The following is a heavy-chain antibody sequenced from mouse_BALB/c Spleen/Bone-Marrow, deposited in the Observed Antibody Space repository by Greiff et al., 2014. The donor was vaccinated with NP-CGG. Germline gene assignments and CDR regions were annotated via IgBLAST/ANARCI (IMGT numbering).Heavy chain of an antibody. CDR2: IDPYYGTT. CDR3: TRSRAYFRDWFAY. D-gene: IGHD2-14*01. V-gene: IGHV1-39*01. J-gene: IGHJ3*01. Sequence: VQLQQSGPELEKPGASVKISCKASGHSFTGYNMNWVKQSHGKSLEWIGNIDPYYGTTTFNQKFKDKATLTVGKSSSTAYMQLKSLTSEDSAVYYCTRSRAYFRDWFAYWGQGTLATVSA. CDR1: GHSFTGYN.